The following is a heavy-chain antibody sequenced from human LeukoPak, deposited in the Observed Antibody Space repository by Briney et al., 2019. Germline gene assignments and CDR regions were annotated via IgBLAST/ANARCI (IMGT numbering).Heavy chain of an antibody. CDR2: IYTSGST. Sequence: SETLSLTCTVSGGSISSYYWSWIRQPAGKGLEWIGRIYTSGSTNYNPSLKSRVTMSVDTSKNQFSLKLSSVTAADTAVCYCARGSSSWTLFDYWGQGTLVTVSS. D-gene: IGHD6-13*01. CDR3: ARGSSSWTLFDY. CDR1: GGSISSYY. J-gene: IGHJ4*02. V-gene: IGHV4-4*07.